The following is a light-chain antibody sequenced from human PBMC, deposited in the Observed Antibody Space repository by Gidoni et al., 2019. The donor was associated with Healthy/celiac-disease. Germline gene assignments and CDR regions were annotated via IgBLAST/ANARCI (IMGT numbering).Light chain of an antibody. CDR1: QDISNY. V-gene: IGKV1-33*01. CDR2: DAS. CDR3: QQYDNLLT. Sequence: DIQMTQSPSSLSASVRDRVTITCQASQDISNYLNWYQHKPGKAPKLLIYDASNLETGVSSRFSGSGSATDFTLTISSLQPEDIATYYCQQYDNLLTFGGGTKVEIK. J-gene: IGKJ4*01.